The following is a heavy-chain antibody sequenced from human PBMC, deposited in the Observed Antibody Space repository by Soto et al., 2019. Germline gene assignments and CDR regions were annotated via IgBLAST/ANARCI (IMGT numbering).Heavy chain of an antibody. J-gene: IGHJ6*02. V-gene: IGHV3-23*01. Sequence: PGGPLSLSCSASGVTFTGHAMNWARRAPGKGLEWVSTSGGGGTSFYADSVKGRFTISRDNSKNTLYLQMNSLRAEDTAVYYCAKRPGTSYYYLGLDVWGLGTTVTVSS. CDR2: SGGGGTS. CDR1: GVTFTGHA. CDR3: AKRPGTSYYYLGLDV.